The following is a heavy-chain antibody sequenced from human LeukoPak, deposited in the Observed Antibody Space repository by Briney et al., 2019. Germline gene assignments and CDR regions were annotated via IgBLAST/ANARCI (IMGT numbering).Heavy chain of an antibody. CDR1: GYMFTSHG. J-gene: IGHJ4*02. D-gene: IGHD5-12*01. Sequence: ASVKVSCKSSGYMFTSHGIHWLRQAPGQGLEWMGWISAQNGNTNYVQQFLGRVTMTRDTSASTAYMELRSLKSDDTAVYYCARESNGGYGFDYWGQGTLVTVAS. V-gene: IGHV1-18*01. CDR2: ISAQNGNT. CDR3: ARESNGGYGFDY.